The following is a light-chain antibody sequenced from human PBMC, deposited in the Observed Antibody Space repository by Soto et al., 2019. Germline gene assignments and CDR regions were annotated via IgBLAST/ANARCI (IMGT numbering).Light chain of an antibody. CDR3: LQDINYPWT. J-gene: IGKJ1*01. CDR1: QNVENY. V-gene: IGKV1-5*03. Sequence: DIQMTPSPSTLSASVGDRVTITCRASQNVENYLAWYQQKPGKAPKLLIYKASSLESGVPSRFSGSGSGTDFTLAISSLQPEDSATYYCLQDINYPWTFGQGTKVDIK. CDR2: KAS.